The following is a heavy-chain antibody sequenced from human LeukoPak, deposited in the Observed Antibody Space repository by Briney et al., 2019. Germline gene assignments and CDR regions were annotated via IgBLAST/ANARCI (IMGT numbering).Heavy chain of an antibody. V-gene: IGHV3-48*03. Sequence: QAGGSLRLSCAASGFTFSSYEMNWVRQAPGKGLERVSYISSSGSTIYYADSVKGRFTISRDNAKNSLYLQMNSLRAEDTAVYYCARDDILTGPWGYWGQGTPVTVCS. CDR1: GFTFSSYE. CDR3: ARDDILTGPWGY. J-gene: IGHJ4*02. CDR2: ISSSGSTI. D-gene: IGHD3-9*01.